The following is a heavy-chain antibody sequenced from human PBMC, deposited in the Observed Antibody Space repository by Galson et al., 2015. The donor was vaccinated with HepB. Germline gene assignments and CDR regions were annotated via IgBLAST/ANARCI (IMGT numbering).Heavy chain of an antibody. CDR2: ISFSSSYI. Sequence: SLRLSCAASGFTFSSYSMNWVRQAPGKGLEWVSSISFSSSYIYYADSVKGRFTISRDNAKNSLYLQMNSLRAEDTAVYYCARGGMNYYFDYWGQGTLVTVSS. CDR3: ARGGMNYYFDY. V-gene: IGHV3-21*06. J-gene: IGHJ4*02. D-gene: IGHD1-26*01. CDR1: GFTFSSYS.